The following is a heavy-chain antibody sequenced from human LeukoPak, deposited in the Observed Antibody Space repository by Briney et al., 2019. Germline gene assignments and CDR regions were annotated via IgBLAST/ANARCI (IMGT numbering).Heavy chain of an antibody. CDR1: GFTFSTYA. Sequence: GGSLRLSCVASGFTFSTYAMHWVRQAPGKGLEWVAVTSFDGNNRYYVDSVKGRFTISRDNSKNTLYLQMNSLRDEDTAVYYCARGKLKLIIPTVLGYWGQGTLVTVSS. V-gene: IGHV3-30-3*01. CDR3: ARGKLKLIIPTVLGY. J-gene: IGHJ4*02. D-gene: IGHD2/OR15-2a*01. CDR2: TSFDGNNR.